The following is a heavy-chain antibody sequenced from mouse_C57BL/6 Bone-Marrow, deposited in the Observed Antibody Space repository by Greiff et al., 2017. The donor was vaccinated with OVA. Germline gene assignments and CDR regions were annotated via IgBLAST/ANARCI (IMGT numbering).Heavy chain of an antibody. V-gene: IGHV12-3*01. CDR3: AGDRSSIPFAY. CDR2: ITHSGET. J-gene: IGHJ3*01. Sequence: VQRVESGPGLVKPSQSLFLTCSITGFPITSGYYWIWIRQSPGKPLEWMGYITHSGETFYNPSLQSPISITRETSKNQFFLQLNSVTTEDTAMYYCAGDRSSIPFAYWGQGTLVTVSA. D-gene: IGHD2-10*02. CDR1: GFPITSGYY.